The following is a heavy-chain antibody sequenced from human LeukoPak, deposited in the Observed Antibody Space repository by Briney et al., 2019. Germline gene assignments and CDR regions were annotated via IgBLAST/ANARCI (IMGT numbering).Heavy chain of an antibody. J-gene: IGHJ4*02. CDR2: IYPGDSDT. Sequence: GESLKISCKVSGYSFTSYWIGWVRQMPGKGLEWMGIIYPGDSDTRYSPSFQGQVTISADKSISTAHLQWSSLKASDTAMYYCARLHCSGGSCSPTDYWGQGTLVTVSS. CDR1: GYSFTSYW. V-gene: IGHV5-51*01. D-gene: IGHD2-15*01. CDR3: ARLHCSGGSCSPTDY.